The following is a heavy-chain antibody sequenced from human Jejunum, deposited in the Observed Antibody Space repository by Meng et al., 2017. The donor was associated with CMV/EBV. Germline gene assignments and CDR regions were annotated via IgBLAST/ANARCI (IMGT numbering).Heavy chain of an antibody. J-gene: IGHJ5*02. CDR3: ARGYYGSGTQRFDP. CDR1: GEPLNNNY. CDR2: IPYSGSP. D-gene: IGHD3-10*01. Sequence: VSGEPLNNNYLSRIRQPPGEGLEWIGYIPYSGSPVYQPSLKGRVTITVDTSKNPVSLELNPWTAADTAVYFWARGYYGSGTQRFDPWGHGTLVTVSS. V-gene: IGHV4-59*01.